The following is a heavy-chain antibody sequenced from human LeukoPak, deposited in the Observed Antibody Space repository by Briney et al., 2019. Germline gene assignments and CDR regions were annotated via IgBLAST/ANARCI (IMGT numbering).Heavy chain of an antibody. J-gene: IGHJ4*02. CDR1: GYSISSGYY. D-gene: IGHD3-22*01. CDR2: IYHSGST. CDR3: ARLPLNYYDSSGYYLIDY. Sequence: SETLSLTCAVSGYSISSGYYWGWIRQPPGKGLEWIGSIYHSGSTYYNPSLKSRVTISVDPSKNQFSLKLSSVTAADTAVYYCARLPLNYYDSSGYYLIDYWGQGTLVTVSS. V-gene: IGHV4-38-2*01.